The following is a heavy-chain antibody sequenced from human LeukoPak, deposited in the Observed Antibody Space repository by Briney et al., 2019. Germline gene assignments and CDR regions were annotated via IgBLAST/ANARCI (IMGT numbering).Heavy chain of an antibody. V-gene: IGHV3-23*01. J-gene: IGHJ4*02. CDR3: AKMRGYCSSTSCYSLDY. CDR1: GFTFSSYA. Sequence: GGSLRLSCAASGFTFSSYAMSWVRQAPGKGLEWVSAISGSGGSTYYADSVKGRFTISRDNSKNTLYLQMNSLRAEDTAVYYCAKMRGYCSSTSCYSLDYWGQGTLVTVSS. D-gene: IGHD2-2*01. CDR2: ISGSGGST.